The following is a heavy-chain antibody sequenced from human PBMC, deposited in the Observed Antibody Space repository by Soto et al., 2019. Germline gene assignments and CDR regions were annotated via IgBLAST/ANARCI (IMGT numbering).Heavy chain of an antibody. CDR3: ARAWLEYNWFDS. CDR2: VAYSGGT. Sequence: QVQLQESGPGLVKPSQTLSLTCTVSGGSITRGGSYWSWIRQHPEKGLEWIGYVAYSGGTYYNPSLKSRVTCLVDMSKNLLSLRLSSVTAADTAVYYCARAWLEYNWFDSWGQGTLVTVSS. D-gene: IGHD5-12*01. V-gene: IGHV4-31*03. CDR1: GGSITRGGSY. J-gene: IGHJ5*01.